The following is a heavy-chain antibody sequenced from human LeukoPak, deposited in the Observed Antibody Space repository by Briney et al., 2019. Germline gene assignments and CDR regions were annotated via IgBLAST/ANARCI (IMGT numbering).Heavy chain of an antibody. J-gene: IGHJ4*02. CDR2: ISAYNGNT. D-gene: IGHD3-22*01. V-gene: IGHV1-18*01. CDR3: ARDFLNYYDSSGLSPPFDY. Sequence: ASVKVSCKVSGYTLTELSMHWVRQAPGKGLEWMGWISAYNGNTNYAQKLQGRVTMTTDTSTSTAYMELRSLRSDDTAVYYCARDFLNYYDSSGLSPPFDYWGQGTLVTVSS. CDR1: GYTLTELS.